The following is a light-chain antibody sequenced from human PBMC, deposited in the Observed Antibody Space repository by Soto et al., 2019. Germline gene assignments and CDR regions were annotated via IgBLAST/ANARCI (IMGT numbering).Light chain of an antibody. Sequence: EIVLTQSPGTLSLSPGERATLSCRASQSVPSNFLAWYQQKPGQAPILVIYGVSRRATGIPDRFSGSGSGTDFTLTISSLEPDDFAVYYCQQYDSSWTVGQGTKVEIK. CDR1: QSVPSNF. V-gene: IGKV3-20*01. CDR3: QQYDSSWT. CDR2: GVS. J-gene: IGKJ1*01.